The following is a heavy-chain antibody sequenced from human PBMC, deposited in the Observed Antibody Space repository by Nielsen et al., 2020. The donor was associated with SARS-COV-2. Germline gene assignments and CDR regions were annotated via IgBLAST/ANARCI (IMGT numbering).Heavy chain of an antibody. Sequence: SETLSLTCTVSGGSISSYYWCWIRQPPGKGLEWIGYIYYSGSTNYNPSLKSRVTISVDTSKNQFSLKLSSVTAADTAVYYCARGEAESVYSYGLGYWGQGTLVTVSS. CDR1: GGSISSYY. V-gene: IGHV4-59*01. D-gene: IGHD5-18*01. CDR2: IYYSGST. J-gene: IGHJ4*02. CDR3: ARGEAESVYSYGLGY.